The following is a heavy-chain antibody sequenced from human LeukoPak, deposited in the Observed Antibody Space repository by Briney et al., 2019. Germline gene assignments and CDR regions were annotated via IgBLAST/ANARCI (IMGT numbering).Heavy chain of an antibody. V-gene: IGHV4-38-2*02. J-gene: IGHJ4*02. Sequence: PLETLSLTCTVSGYSISSGYYWGWIRQPPGKGLEWIGSIYHSGSTYYNPSLKSRVTISVDTSKNQFSLKLSSVTAADTAVYYCARGPHTYCGGDCYQLYYFDYWGQGTLVTVSS. CDR1: GYSISSGYY. D-gene: IGHD2-21*02. CDR3: ARGPHTYCGGDCYQLYYFDY. CDR2: IYHSGST.